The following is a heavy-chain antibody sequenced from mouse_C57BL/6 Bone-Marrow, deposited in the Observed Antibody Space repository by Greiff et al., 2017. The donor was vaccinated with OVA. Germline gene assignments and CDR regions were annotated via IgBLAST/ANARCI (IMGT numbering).Heavy chain of an antibody. J-gene: IGHJ2*01. CDR2: INPSSGYT. Sequence: QVQLQQSGAELARPGASVKMSCKASGYTFTSYTMHWVKQRPGQGLEWIGYINPSSGYTKYNQKFKDKATLTADKSSSTAYMQLSSLTSEDSAVYYCARWGLTTADYWGQGTTLTVSS. V-gene: IGHV1-4*01. CDR3: ARWGLTTADY. D-gene: IGHD1-2*01. CDR1: GYTFTSYT.